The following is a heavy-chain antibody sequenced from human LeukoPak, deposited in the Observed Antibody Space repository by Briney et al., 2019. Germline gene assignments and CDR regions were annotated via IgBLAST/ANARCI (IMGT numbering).Heavy chain of an antibody. V-gene: IGHV4-34*01. J-gene: IGHJ4*02. CDR3: ARPMVGYSRKLALTD. CDR2: INHSGST. Sequence: PSETLSLTCAVYGGSFSGYYWSWIRQPPGKGLEWIGDINHSGSTNYNPSLKSRVTISVDTSKNQFSLKLSSVTAADTAVYYCARPMVGYSRKLALTDWGQGTLVTVSS. CDR1: GGSFSGYY. D-gene: IGHD6-13*01.